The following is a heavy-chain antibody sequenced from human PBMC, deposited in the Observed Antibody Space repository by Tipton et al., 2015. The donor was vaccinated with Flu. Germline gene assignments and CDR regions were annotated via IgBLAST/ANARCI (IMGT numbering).Heavy chain of an antibody. CDR1: GDSITNNY. CDR3: ARQDYYDVDLVGWYFDL. J-gene: IGHJ2*01. V-gene: IGHV4-59*01. CDR2: ISNSGST. Sequence: LRLSCIVSGDSITNNYWSWIRQVPGKGLEWIGQISNSGSTSYNPTLKSRMSISQDTSKNEFSLKVSSVTAADTAVYYCARQDYYDVDLVGWYFDLWGRGTLITVSS. D-gene: IGHD3-22*01.